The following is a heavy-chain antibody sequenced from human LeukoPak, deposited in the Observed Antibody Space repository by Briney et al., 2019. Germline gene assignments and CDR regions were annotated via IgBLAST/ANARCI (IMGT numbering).Heavy chain of an antibody. CDR1: GFTFSDYY. Sequence: PGGSLRLSCAASGFTFSDYYMSWVRQAPGKGLEWVSYISSSGSTIYYADSVKGRFTISRDNSKNTLYLQMNSLRAEDTAVYYCAKARGIVGATGDLDYWGQGTLVTVSS. D-gene: IGHD1-26*01. J-gene: IGHJ4*02. V-gene: IGHV3-11*04. CDR3: AKARGIVGATGDLDY. CDR2: ISSSGSTI.